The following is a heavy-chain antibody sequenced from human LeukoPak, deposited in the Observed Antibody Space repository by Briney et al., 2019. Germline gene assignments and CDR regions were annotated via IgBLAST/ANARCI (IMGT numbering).Heavy chain of an antibody. V-gene: IGHV1-46*01. D-gene: IGHD4-17*01. J-gene: IGHJ3*02. Sequence: ASVKVSCKASGYTFTSYYMHWVRQAPGQGLEWMGIINPSGGSTSYAQKFQGRVTMTRDTSTSTVYMELSSLRSEDTAVYYCAREPSYGDYFHDAFDIWGQGTMVTVSS. CDR1: GYTFTSYY. CDR3: AREPSYGDYFHDAFDI. CDR2: INPSGGST.